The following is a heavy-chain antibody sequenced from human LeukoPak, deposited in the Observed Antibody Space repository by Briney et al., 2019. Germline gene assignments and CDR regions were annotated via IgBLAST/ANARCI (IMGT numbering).Heavy chain of an antibody. CDR1: GFTFSNYA. J-gene: IGHJ5*02. D-gene: IGHD2-15*01. V-gene: IGHV3-30*01. CDR2: ISYDGSNK. CDR3: ARAAGSWFDP. Sequence: GGSLRLSWAASGFTFSNYAMHWVRQAPGKGLEWVAVISYDGSNKYYADSVKGRFTISRDNSKNMVYLQMNSLRAEDTALYYCARAAGSWFDPWGQGTLVTVSS.